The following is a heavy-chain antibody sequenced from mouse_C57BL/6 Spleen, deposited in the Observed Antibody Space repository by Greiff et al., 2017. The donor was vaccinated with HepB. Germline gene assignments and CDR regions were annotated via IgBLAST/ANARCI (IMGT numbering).Heavy chain of an antibody. D-gene: IGHD3-2*02. CDR1: GFNIKDDY. CDR2: IDPENGDT. CDR3: TTLSGPYAMDY. J-gene: IGHJ4*01. V-gene: IGHV14-4*01. Sequence: VQLQQSGAELVRPGASVKLSCTASGFNIKDDYMHWVKQRPEQGLEWIGWIDPENGDTEYASKFQGKATITADTSSNTAYLQLSSLTSEDTAVYYCTTLSGPYAMDYWGQGTSVTVSS.